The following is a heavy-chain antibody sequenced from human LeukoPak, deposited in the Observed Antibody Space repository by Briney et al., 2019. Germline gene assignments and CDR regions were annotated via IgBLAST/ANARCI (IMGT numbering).Heavy chain of an antibody. CDR2: ISSGSTTI. CDR1: GFTFNTCA. Sequence: GGSLRLSCAASGFTFNTCAMNWVRQAPGKGLEWVSYISSGSTTIDYADSVKGRFTISRDNAKSSVYLQMNSLRAEDTAVYYYMDVWGKGTTVIVSS. J-gene: IGHJ6*03. CDR3: MDV. V-gene: IGHV3-48*01.